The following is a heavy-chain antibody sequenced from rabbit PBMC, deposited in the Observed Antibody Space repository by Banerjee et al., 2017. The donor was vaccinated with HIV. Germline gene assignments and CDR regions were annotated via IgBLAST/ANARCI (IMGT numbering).Heavy chain of an antibody. J-gene: IGHJ5*01. Sequence: QDQLEESGGDLVKPEGSLTLTCTASGFSFSNKYVMCWVRQAPGKGPEWIACIYNGDGSTYYASWVNGRFTISRSTSLNTVTLQMTSLTAADTATYFCARYYTSESDYYIRWLDLWGPGTLVTVS. D-gene: IGHD1-1*01. CDR3: ARYYTSESDYYIRWLDL. CDR2: IYNGDGST. CDR1: GFSFSNKYV. V-gene: IGHV1S47*01.